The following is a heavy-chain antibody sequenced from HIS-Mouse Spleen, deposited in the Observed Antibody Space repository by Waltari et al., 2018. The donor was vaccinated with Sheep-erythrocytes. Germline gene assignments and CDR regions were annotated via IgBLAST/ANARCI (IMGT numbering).Heavy chain of an antibody. Sequence: QVTLKESGPVLVKPTETLTLTCTVSWFSLSNARMGVSWIRQPPGKALAWLAHIFSNDEKSYHTSLQSRLTISKDTSKSQVVLTMTNMDPVDTATYYCARITVDQLMDYYYYYGMDVWGQGTTVTVSS. V-gene: IGHV2-26*01. J-gene: IGHJ6*02. CDR3: ARITVDQLMDYYYYYGMDV. CDR2: IFSNDEK. D-gene: IGHD2-2*01. CDR1: WFSLSNARMG.